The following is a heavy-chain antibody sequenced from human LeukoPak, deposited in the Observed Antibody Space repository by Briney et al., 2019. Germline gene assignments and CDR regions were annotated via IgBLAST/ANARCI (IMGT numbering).Heavy chain of an antibody. CDR3: ARDGEYDFWSGYTNWFDP. J-gene: IGHJ5*02. D-gene: IGHD3-3*01. Sequence: PSETLSLTCTVSGGSISSYYWSWIRQPAGKGLEWIGRIYTSGSTNYNPSLKSRVTMSVDTSKNQFSLKLSSVTAADTAVYYCARDGEYDFWSGYTNWFDPWGQGTLVTVSS. CDR1: GGSISSYY. CDR2: IYTSGST. V-gene: IGHV4-4*07.